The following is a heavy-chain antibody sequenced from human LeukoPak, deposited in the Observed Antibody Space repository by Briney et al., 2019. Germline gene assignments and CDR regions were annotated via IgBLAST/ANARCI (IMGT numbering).Heavy chain of an antibody. V-gene: IGHV3-23*01. J-gene: IGHJ4*02. Sequence: QAGGSLRLSCAASGFTFSSYAMSWVRQAPGKGLEWVSAISGSGGSTYYADSVEGRFTISRDNSKNTLYLQMSSLRAEDTAVYYCAKSSSARGDGYTFDYWGQGTLVTVSS. D-gene: IGHD5-24*01. CDR3: AKSSSARGDGYTFDY. CDR2: ISGSGGST. CDR1: GFTFSSYA.